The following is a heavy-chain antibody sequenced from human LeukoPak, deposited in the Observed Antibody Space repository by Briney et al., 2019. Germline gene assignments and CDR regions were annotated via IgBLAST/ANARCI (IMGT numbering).Heavy chain of an antibody. CDR1: GFTFSSYA. V-gene: IGHV3-30-3*01. D-gene: IGHD3-9*01. CDR3: ARDSYDILTGNLDY. CDR2: ISHDGSKK. J-gene: IGHJ4*02. Sequence: GGSLRLSCAASGFTFSSYAMHWVRQAPGKGLEWVAVISHDGSKKYYADSVKGRFTISRDNSKNTLYLQMNSLRAEDTAVYYCARDSYDILTGNLDYRGQGTLVTVSS.